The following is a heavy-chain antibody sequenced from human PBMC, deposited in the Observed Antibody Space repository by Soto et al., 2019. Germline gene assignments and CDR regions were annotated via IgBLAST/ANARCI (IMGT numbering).Heavy chain of an antibody. D-gene: IGHD6-19*01. CDR2: IYYSGST. Sequence: SETLSLTCTVSGGSISSSSYYWGWIRQPPGKGLEWIGSIYYSGSTYYNPSLKSRVTISVDTSKNQFSLKLSSVTAADTAVYYCARHGSSGYRSWWFDPWGQGTLVTVSS. CDR1: GGSISSSSYY. CDR3: ARHGSSGYRSWWFDP. J-gene: IGHJ5*02. V-gene: IGHV4-39*01.